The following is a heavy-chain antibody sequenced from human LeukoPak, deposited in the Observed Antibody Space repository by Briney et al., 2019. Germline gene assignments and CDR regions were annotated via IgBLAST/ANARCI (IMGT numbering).Heavy chain of an antibody. J-gene: IGHJ4*01. V-gene: IGHV3-53*01. Sequence: GGSLRLSCAASGFTVSSNYMTWVRQAPGKGLEWVSVIYTAGSTYFADSVKGRFTISRDNSKNTLYLQMNSLRVEDTAVYYCVKDFDYWGQGTLLTVSS. CDR2: IYTAGST. CDR1: GFTVSSNY. CDR3: VKDFDY.